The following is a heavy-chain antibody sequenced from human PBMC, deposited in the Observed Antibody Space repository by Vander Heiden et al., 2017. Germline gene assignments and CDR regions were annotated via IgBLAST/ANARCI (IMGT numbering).Heavy chain of an antibody. D-gene: IGHD3-10*01. CDR3: ARVRNQGAWYYFND. CDR2: IYHDEST. Sequence: QVQLQESGPGLVKPSETLSLSCDVSGYSISSGNYWGWIRQPPGRGLEWMASIYHDESTLYNPSLKSRVTISVDTSKNQFSLRVTSVTAADTAVYYCARVRNQGAWYYFNDWGQGILVTVSS. CDR1: GYSISSGNY. V-gene: IGHV4-38-2*01. J-gene: IGHJ4*02.